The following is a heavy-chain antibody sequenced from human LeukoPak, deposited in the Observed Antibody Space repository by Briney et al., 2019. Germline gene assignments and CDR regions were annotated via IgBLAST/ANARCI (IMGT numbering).Heavy chain of an antibody. CDR2: IYYSGST. CDR3: ASLRRYCSGGSCYYFDY. J-gene: IGHJ4*02. CDR1: GGSISSYY. Sequence: PSETLSLTCTVSGGSISSYYWSWIRQHPGKGLEWIGYIYYSGSTYYNPSLKSRVTISVDTSKNQFSLKLSSVTAADTAVYYCASLRRYCSGGSCYYFDYWGQGTLVTVSS. D-gene: IGHD2-15*01. V-gene: IGHV4-59*06.